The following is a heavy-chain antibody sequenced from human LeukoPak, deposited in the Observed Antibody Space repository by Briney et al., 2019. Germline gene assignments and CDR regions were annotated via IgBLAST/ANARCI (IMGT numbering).Heavy chain of an antibody. D-gene: IGHD1-26*01. CDR2: ISSDGSST. CDR1: GFTFSSYW. J-gene: IGHJ4*02. CDR3: ARGTSGGSYDY. V-gene: IGHV3-74*01. Sequence: GGSLRLSCAASGFTFSSYWMHWVRQAPGKGLEWVSLISSDGSSTTYADSVEGRFTISRDNAKNTLYQQMNSLRAEHTAVYYCARGTSGGSYDYWDQGTLVTVSS.